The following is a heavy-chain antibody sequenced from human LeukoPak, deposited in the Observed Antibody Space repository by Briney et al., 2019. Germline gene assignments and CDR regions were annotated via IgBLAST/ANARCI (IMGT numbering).Heavy chain of an antibody. CDR2: IIPILGTA. Sequence: SVKVSCKASGGTFSSYAISWVRQAPGQGLEWMGGIIPILGTANYAQKFQGRVTITADESTSTAYMELSSLRSEDTAVYYCAREKMGAQEIWFDPWGQGTLVTVSS. D-gene: IGHD1-26*01. CDR3: AREKMGAQEIWFDP. CDR1: GGTFSSYA. J-gene: IGHJ5*02. V-gene: IGHV1-69*01.